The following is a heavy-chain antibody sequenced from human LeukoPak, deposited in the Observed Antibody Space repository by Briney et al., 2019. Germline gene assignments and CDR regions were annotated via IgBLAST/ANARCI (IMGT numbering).Heavy chain of an antibody. D-gene: IGHD3-22*01. V-gene: IGHV3-23*01. CDR1: GFTFNNYA. J-gene: IGHJ4*02. CDR3: ARSGRGYYDSLDH. CDR2: IGGRSDIT. Sequence: GGSLRLSCAASGFTFNNYAMSWVRQAPGKGLQWVSSIGGRSDITHYADSVKGRFTISRDNPNNTLYLQMNSLRAEDTAVYYCARSGRGYYDSLDHWGQGDLVTVSS.